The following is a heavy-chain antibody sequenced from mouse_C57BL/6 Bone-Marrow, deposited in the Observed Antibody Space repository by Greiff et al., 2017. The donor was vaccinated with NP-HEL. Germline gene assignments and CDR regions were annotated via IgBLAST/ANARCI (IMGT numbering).Heavy chain of an antibody. CDR1: GYTFTSYW. CDR3: ARAFYYDYDGVDY. D-gene: IGHD2-4*01. CDR2: IYPGSGST. J-gene: IGHJ2*01. V-gene: IGHV1-55*01. Sequence: QVQLKQPGAELVKPGASVKMSCKASGYTFTSYWITWVKQRPGQGLEWIGDIYPGSGSTNYNEKFKSKATLTVDTSSSTAYMQLSSLTSEDSAVYYCARAFYYDYDGVDYWGQGTTLTVSS.